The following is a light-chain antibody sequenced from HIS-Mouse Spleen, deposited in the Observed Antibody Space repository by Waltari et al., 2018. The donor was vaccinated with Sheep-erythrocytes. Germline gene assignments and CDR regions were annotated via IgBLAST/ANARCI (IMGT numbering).Light chain of an antibody. V-gene: IGLV3-1*01. CDR2: QDS. CDR1: KLGDQY. CDR3: QAWDSSTVV. J-gene: IGLJ2*01. Sequence: SYELTQPPSVSVSPGQTASITCSGDKLGDQYDCWYQQKPGHSPVLVIYQDSKRPSGIPERFSGSNSGNTATLTISGTQAMDEADYYCQAWDSSTVVFGGGTKLTVL.